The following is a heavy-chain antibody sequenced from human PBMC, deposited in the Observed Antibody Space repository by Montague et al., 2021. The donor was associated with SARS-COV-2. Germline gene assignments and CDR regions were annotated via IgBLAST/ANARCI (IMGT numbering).Heavy chain of an antibody. D-gene: IGHD2-2*01. Sequence: CAISGDSVSSNIATWNWIRQSPSRGLEGLGRTYYRSKWYNDYAESVKSRITIDPDTSKHQFSLHLNSVTPEDTAVYYCARIPVGSKYYFDFWGQGTLVTVPS. V-gene: IGHV6-1*01. CDR1: GDSVSSNIAT. CDR2: TYYRSKWYN. J-gene: IGHJ4*02. CDR3: ARIPVGSKYYFDF.